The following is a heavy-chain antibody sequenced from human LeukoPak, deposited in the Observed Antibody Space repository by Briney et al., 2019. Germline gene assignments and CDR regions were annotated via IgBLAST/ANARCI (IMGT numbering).Heavy chain of an antibody. J-gene: IGHJ4*02. CDR3: ARHPFATPFDF. D-gene: IGHD2-15*01. CDR2: IYHSGDY. CDR1: GASVSGVY. Sequence: SETLTLTCTVSGASVSGVYWSWIRQPPGQGLEWIGYIYHSGDYNCNLSLKSRVTVSLDTSKNQVSLRLTSVTAADTAVYYCARHPFATPFDFWGRGTLVTVSS. V-gene: IGHV4-59*08.